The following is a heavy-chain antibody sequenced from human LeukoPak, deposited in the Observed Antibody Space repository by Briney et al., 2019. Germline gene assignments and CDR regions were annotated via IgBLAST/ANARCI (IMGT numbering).Heavy chain of an antibody. V-gene: IGHV4-38-2*02. J-gene: IGHJ4*02. CDR3: AREGDYGDD. CDR2: IYHSGST. Sequence: SETLSLTCAVSGYSSSSGYYWGWIRPPPGKGLEWIGSIYHSGSTYYNPSLKSRVIISVDTSKNQFSLKLSSVTAADTAVYYCAREGDYGDDWGQGTLVTASS. CDR1: GYSSSSGYY. D-gene: IGHD4-17*01.